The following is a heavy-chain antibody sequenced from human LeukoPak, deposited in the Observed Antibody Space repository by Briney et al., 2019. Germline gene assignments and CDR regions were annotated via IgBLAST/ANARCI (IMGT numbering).Heavy chain of an antibody. J-gene: IGHJ4*02. CDR1: GYTFTSYD. CDR3: ARGKRPPQEPGYDSSGYYFFDY. CDR2: MNPNSGNT. V-gene: IGHV1-8*01. D-gene: IGHD3-22*01. Sequence: GASVTVSCKASGYTFTSYDINWVRQATGQGLESMGWMNPNSGNTGYAQKFQGRVTMTRNTSISTAYMELSSLRSEDTAVYYCARGKRPPQEPGYDSSGYYFFDYWGQGTLVTVSS.